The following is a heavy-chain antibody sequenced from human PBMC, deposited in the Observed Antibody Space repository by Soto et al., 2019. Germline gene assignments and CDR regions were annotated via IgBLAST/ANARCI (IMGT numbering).Heavy chain of an antibody. CDR1: GGSISSYY. CDR3: ARGAVNYFDY. Sequence: SETLSLTCTVSGGSISSYYWGWIRQPPGKGLEWIGSIYYSGNTYYNPSLKSRITISVDTSKNHFSLKLISLTAADTAVYYCARGAVNYFDYWGQGTLVTVSS. V-gene: IGHV4-39*02. CDR2: IYYSGNT. J-gene: IGHJ4*02. D-gene: IGHD6-19*01.